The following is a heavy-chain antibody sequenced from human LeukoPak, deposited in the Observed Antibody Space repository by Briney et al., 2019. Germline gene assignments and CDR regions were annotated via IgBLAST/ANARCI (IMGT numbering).Heavy chain of an antibody. J-gene: IGHJ4*02. CDR3: ATSSYGDFSLDY. V-gene: IGHV1-18*01. CDR2: ISASTGNT. D-gene: IGHD4-17*01. CDR1: GHTFTNNG. Sequence: ASVKVSCKSSGHTFTNNGFSWVRQAPGQGLEWMGWISASTGNTNYAQKFQDRVSLTTDTSSTTAYMELRNLRSDDTAVYYCATSSYGDFSLDYWGQGTLV.